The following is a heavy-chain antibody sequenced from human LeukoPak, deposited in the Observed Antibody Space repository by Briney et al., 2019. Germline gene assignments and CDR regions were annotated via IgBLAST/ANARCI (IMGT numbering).Heavy chain of an antibody. CDR2: ICTSGST. D-gene: IGHD3-16*02. Sequence: SETLSLTCTVSGGSISSGSYYWSWIRQPAGKGLEWIGRICTSGSTNYNPSLKSRVTISVDTSKNQFSLKLSSVTAADTAVYYCARYDVWGSYRAFDYWGQGTLVTVSS. V-gene: IGHV4-61*02. CDR1: GGSISSGSYY. CDR3: ARYDVWGSYRAFDY. J-gene: IGHJ4*02.